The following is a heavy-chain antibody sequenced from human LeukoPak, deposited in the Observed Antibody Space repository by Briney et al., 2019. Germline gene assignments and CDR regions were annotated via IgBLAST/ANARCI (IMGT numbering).Heavy chain of an antibody. CDR1: GGSFSGYY. CDR3: ARGTCSNSGCRPYFDY. J-gene: IGHJ4*02. D-gene: IGHD2/OR15-2a*01. CDR2: INHSGST. V-gene: IGHV4-34*01. Sequence: SETLSLTCAVYGGSFSGYYWSWIRQPPGKGLEWIGEINHSGSTNYNPSLKSRVTISVDTSKNQFSLNLSSVTAADTAVYYCARGTCSNSGCRPYFDYWGQGTQVTVSS.